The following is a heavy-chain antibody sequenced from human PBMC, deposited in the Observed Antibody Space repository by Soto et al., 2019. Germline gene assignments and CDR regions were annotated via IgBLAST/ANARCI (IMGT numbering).Heavy chain of an antibody. CDR3: AKERAWGSSWGGTLVL. D-gene: IGHD6-13*01. CDR2: ISGSGGST. CDR1: GFTFSSYA. J-gene: IGHJ4*02. V-gene: IGHV3-23*01. Sequence: EVQLLESGGGLVQPGGSLRLSCAASGFTFSSYAMSWVRQAPGKGLEWVSAISGSGGSTYYADSVKGRFTISRDNSKNAPDLQMSSRRAEDTAVYYCAKERAWGSSWGGTLVLWGQGTLVTVSS.